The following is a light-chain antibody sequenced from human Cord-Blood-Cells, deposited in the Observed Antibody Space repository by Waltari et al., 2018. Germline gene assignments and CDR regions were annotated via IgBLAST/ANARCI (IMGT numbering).Light chain of an antibody. V-gene: IGKV1-39*01. CDR2: AAS. CDR1: QSISSY. J-gene: IGKJ1*01. CDR3: QQSNSTPWT. Sequence: DIQMTQSPSPLSASVDDRVTITCRASQSISSYLNWYQQIPGKSPKPLIYAASSLKSGVPSRFSGSGSGTDFTLTISSLQPEDFAAYYCQQSNSTPWTFGQGTKVEIK.